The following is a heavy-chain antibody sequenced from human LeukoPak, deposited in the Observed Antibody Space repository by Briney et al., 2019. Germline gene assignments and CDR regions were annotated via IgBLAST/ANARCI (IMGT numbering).Heavy chain of an antibody. D-gene: IGHD3-22*01. J-gene: IGHJ4*02. Sequence: SEALSLTCTVSGGSISSSSYYWGWIRQPPGKGLEWIGSIYYSGNTFYNPSLKSRVTISVDTSKNQFSLKLSSVTAADTAVYYCARHASYYDSSGYYSHFDSWGQGTLVTVSS. CDR1: GGSISSSSYY. CDR3: ARHASYYDSSGYYSHFDS. CDR2: IYYSGNT. V-gene: IGHV4-39*01.